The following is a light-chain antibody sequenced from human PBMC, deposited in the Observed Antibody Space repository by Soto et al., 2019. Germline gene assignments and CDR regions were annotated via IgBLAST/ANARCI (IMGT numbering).Light chain of an antibody. CDR3: QQYGDSPFT. CDR1: QSVSINS. J-gene: IGKJ2*01. CDR2: GAS. Sequence: EIVLTQSPGTLSLSPGDRATLSCRASQSVSINSLAWYQQQPGQAPRLLIYGASSRATGIPGRFSGSGSGTDFTLAISRLEPEDFAVYYCQQYGDSPFTFGQGTNLEIK. V-gene: IGKV3-20*01.